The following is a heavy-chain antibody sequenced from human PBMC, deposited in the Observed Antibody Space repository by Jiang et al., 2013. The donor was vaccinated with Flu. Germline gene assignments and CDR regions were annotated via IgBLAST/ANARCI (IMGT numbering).Heavy chain of an antibody. CDR1: GYIFTNYY. D-gene: IGHD2-8*01. Sequence: SGAEVKKPGASVKVSCKASGYIFTNYYIHWVRQAPGQGLEWMGRINPNSGGTNYAQRFQGRVTMTRDTSISTAYMDLSSLSSDDTAVYFCACEGYSTYDSLDLWGQGALVTVTS. CDR2: INPNSGGT. J-gene: IGHJ4*02. V-gene: IGHV1-2*06. CDR3: ACEGYSTYDSLDL.